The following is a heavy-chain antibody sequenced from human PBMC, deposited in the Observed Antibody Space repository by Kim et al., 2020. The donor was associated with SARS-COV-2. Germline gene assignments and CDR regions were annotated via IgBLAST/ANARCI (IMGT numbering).Heavy chain of an antibody. CDR3: ARFAWNAIKF. CDR1: GFILGDHY. CDR2: ISGDSQYI. D-gene: IGHD2-21*01. V-gene: IGHV3-11*06. Sequence: GGSLRLSCAASGFILGDHYMRWIRQVPGKGLEWFSYISGDSQYIDYADSVKGRFTVSRDNAKNSLYLQMNSLRVEDTAVYYCARFAWNAIKFWCQGNRVT. J-gene: IGHJ4*02.